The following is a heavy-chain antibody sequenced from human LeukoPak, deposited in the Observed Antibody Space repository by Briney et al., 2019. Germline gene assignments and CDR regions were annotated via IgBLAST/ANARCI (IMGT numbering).Heavy chain of an antibody. CDR3: ARHLGIVVVPAAPWGRGPFDP. CDR1: GGSISSSNYY. Sequence: PSETLSLACTVSGGSISSSNYYWGWIRQPPGKGLEWFVGIYFSGRTYYNPSLKSRVTISVDTSKNQFSLKLSSVTAADTAVYYCARHLGIVVVPAAPWGRGPFDPWGQGTLVTVSS. J-gene: IGHJ5*02. CDR2: IYFSGRT. V-gene: IGHV4-39*01. D-gene: IGHD2-2*03.